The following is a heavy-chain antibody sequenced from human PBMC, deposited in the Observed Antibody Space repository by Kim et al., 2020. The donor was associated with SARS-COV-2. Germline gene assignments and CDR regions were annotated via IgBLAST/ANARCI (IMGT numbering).Heavy chain of an antibody. CDR2: VSYTDSST. Sequence: GGSLRLSCAASGFTFSSYAMSWVRQAPGKGLEWVSSVSYTDSSTYYADSVKGRFTISRDNSKNTLYLQMNSLRAEDMAVYYCAKSWVGHDYWGQGTLVTVSS. CDR1: GFTFSSYA. J-gene: IGHJ4*02. D-gene: IGHD1-26*01. CDR3: AKSWVGHDY. V-gene: IGHV3-23*01.